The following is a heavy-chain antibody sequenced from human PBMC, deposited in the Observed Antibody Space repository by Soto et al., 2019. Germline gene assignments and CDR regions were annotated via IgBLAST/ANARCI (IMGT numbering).Heavy chain of an antibody. CDR3: ARRSSGWYFDY. Sequence: EVQLLESGGGLVQPGGSLRLSCAAAGFTFSSDAMRWVRQAPGKGLEWVSAISGSGGSTYYADSVKGRFTIARDNSTNTLYLQMNSLRAEQTAVYYCARRSSGWYFDYWGQGTLVTVSS. CDR1: GFTFSSDA. J-gene: IGHJ4*02. CDR2: ISGSGGST. D-gene: IGHD6-19*01. V-gene: IGHV3-23*01.